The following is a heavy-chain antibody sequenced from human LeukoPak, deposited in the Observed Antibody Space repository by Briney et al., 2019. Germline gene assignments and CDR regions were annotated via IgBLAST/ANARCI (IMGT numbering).Heavy chain of an antibody. J-gene: IGHJ4*02. D-gene: IGHD3-10*01. CDR3: AKDWGYYGSGSYGA. V-gene: IGHV3-23*01. CDR1: GFTFSNYA. Sequence: GGSLRLSCAASGFTFSNYAMGWVRQAPGKGLEWVSAISGSGGSTHYADSVKGRFTISRDNSKNTLYLQMNSLRAEDTAVYYCAKDWGYYGSGSYGAWGQGTLVTVSS. CDR2: ISGSGGST.